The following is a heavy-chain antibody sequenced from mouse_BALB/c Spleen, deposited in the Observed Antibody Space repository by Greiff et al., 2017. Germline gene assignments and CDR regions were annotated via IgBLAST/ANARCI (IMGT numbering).Heavy chain of an antibody. V-gene: IGHV3-2*02. CDR1: GYSITSDYA. Sequence: EVKLVESGPGLVKPSQSLSLTCTVTGYSITSDYAWNWIRQFPGNKLEWMGYISYSGSTSYNPSLKSRISITRDTSKNQFFLQLNSVTTEDTATYYCAREKYGNIAYWGQGTLVTVSA. CDR2: ISYSGST. D-gene: IGHD2-10*02. J-gene: IGHJ3*01. CDR3: AREKYGNIAY.